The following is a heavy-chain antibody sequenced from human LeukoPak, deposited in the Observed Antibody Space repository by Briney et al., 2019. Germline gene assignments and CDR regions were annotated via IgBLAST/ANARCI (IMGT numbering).Heavy chain of an antibody. CDR2: ISYDESKI. CDR1: GFSFTNYA. D-gene: IGHD6-25*01. J-gene: IGHJ1*01. CDR3: ARRPVAAEYFQH. V-gene: IGHV3-30*03. Sequence: GGSLRLSCTGSGFSFTNYAMHWVRQAPGEGLEWVAVISYDESKIYYADSVKGRFTISRDLSTNTLYLQMNSLTTEDTTMYFCARRPVAAEYFQHWGQGTLVTVSS.